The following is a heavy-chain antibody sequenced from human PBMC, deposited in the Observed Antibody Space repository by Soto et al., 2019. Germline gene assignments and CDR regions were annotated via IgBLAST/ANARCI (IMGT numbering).Heavy chain of an antibody. Sequence: ASVDVSCKASGYTFTSYAMHWVRQPPGQRLEWMGWINAGNGNTKYSQKFQGRVTITRDTSASTAYMELSSLRSEDTAVYYCASSYSNYALIDYYYYGMDVWGQGTTVTV. CDR1: GYTFTSYA. V-gene: IGHV1-3*01. J-gene: IGHJ6*02. CDR3: ASSYSNYALIDYYYYGMDV. CDR2: INAGNGNT. D-gene: IGHD4-4*01.